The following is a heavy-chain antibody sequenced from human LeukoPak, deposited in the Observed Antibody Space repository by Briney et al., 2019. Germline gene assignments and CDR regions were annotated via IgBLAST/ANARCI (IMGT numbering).Heavy chain of an antibody. Sequence: SETLSLTCTASGGSVGSDDYYWNWIRQSPGKGLEWIGYIYYNGNTYYNPSLRSRVTISLDTFRNHFTLNLSSVTAADTAMYYCARGGLNSLLPYWGQGTLVAVSS. CDR3: ARGGLNSLLPY. CDR1: GGSVGSDDYY. CDR2: IYYNGNT. D-gene: IGHD2/OR15-2a*01. J-gene: IGHJ4*02. V-gene: IGHV4-30-4*01.